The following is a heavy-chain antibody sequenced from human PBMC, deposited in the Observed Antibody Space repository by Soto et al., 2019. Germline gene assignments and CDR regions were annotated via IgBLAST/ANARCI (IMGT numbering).Heavy chain of an antibody. CDR2: ISGSVGST. Sequence: DVQLLESGGGLVQPGGSLTLACEASGFTFSDHGMSWVRQAPGKGLEWVSAISGSVGSTYYASSVKGRFTTSRDNSKNTLFLQMSSLRDEDTAVYYCAKDRTIAARNYDAWGQGALVTVSS. CDR1: GFTFSDHG. CDR3: AKDRTIAARNYDA. D-gene: IGHD6-6*01. J-gene: IGHJ5*02. V-gene: IGHV3-23*01.